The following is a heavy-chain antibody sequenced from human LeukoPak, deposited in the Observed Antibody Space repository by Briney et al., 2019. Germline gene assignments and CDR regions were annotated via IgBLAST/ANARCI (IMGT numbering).Heavy chain of an antibody. Sequence: PSETLSLTCTVSGGSISSSRYYWGWIRQPPGKGLEWIGSIYYSGSTYYNPSLKSRVTISVDTSKNQFSLKLRSVTAADTAVYYCARSPVNYDVGGSYFDYWGQGTLVTVSS. V-gene: IGHV4-39*01. CDR2: IYYSGST. CDR3: ARSPVNYDVGGSYFDY. J-gene: IGHJ4*02. D-gene: IGHD1-26*01. CDR1: GGSISSSRYY.